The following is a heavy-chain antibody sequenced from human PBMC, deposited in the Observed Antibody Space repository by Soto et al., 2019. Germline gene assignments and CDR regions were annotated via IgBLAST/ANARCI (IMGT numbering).Heavy chain of an antibody. CDR3: ARESYLVISDGMDV. Sequence: ASVQVSCKASRYTFTGYYIHWVREPPGQGLVWMGWLNPQTGGTSYAQKFQGRVTLSRDTYINTAYLELSRLRFDDAAVYFCARESYLVISDGMDVWGQGTTVTVSS. D-gene: IGHD3-22*01. J-gene: IGHJ6*02. V-gene: IGHV1-2*02. CDR2: LNPQTGGT. CDR1: RYTFTGYY.